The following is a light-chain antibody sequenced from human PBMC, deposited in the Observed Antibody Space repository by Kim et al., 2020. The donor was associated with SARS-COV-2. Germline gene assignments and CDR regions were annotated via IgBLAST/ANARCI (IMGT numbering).Light chain of an antibody. Sequence: STSVGDTVAITCRASQGIRNDLGWYQQKPGKAPKLLIYSASSLQSGVPSRFSGRGSGTDFTLTISNLQPEDFATYYCLQDYNYPYTFGQGTKLEIK. CDR3: LQDYNYPYT. V-gene: IGKV1-6*01. CDR1: QGIRND. J-gene: IGKJ2*01. CDR2: SAS.